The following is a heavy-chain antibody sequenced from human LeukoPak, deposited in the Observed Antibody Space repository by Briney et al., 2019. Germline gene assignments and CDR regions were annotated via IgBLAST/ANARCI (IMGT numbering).Heavy chain of an antibody. CDR3: AVAYYYGSGDAFDI. CDR1: GFTFRSYS. V-gene: IGHV3-21*01. CDR2: INGDSNYI. Sequence: GGSLRLSCAASGFTFRSYSMNWVRQAPGKGLEWVSSINGDSNYIYYADSVQGRFTISRDNAKNSLYLQMNSLRAEDTAVYYRAVAYYYGSGDAFDIWGQGTKVTVSS. D-gene: IGHD3-10*01. J-gene: IGHJ3*02.